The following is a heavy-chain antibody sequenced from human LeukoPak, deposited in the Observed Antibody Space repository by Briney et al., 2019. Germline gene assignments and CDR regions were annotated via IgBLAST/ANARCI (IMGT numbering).Heavy chain of an antibody. D-gene: IGHD6-19*01. CDR1: GYTFTSYA. J-gene: IGHJ5*02. Sequence: GASVKVSCKASGYTFTSYATNWVRQAPGQGLEWMGWINTNTGNPTYAQGFTGRFVFSLDTSVSTAYLQISSLKAEDTAVYYCARASIAVAGRWFDPWGQGTLVTVSS. CDR2: INTNTGNP. CDR3: ARASIAVAGRWFDP. V-gene: IGHV7-4-1*02.